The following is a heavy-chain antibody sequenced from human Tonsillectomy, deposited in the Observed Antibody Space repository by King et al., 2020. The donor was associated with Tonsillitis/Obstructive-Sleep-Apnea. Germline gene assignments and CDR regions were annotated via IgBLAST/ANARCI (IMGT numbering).Heavy chain of an antibody. CDR3: TKKPIVPAAIHTHYYYGMDV. V-gene: IGHV3-30*18. Sequence: QVQLVESGGGVVQPGRSLRLSCAASGFTFSNYGMHWVRQAPGKGLEWVAFISFDGGKKYYADSVKGRFTISRDNSKNTLYLQMSSLRAEDTAVYYCTKKPIVPAAIHTHYYYGMDVWGQGTTVIVSS. CDR2: ISFDGGKK. J-gene: IGHJ6*02. D-gene: IGHD2-2*02. CDR1: GFTFSNYG.